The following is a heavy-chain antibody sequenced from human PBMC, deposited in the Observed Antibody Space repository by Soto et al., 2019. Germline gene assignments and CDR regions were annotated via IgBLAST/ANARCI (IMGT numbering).Heavy chain of an antibody. Sequence: GGSLRLSCAASGFTFSSYAMSWVRQAPGKGLEWVSAISGSGGSTYYADSVKGRFTISRDNSKNTLYLQMNSLRAEDTAVYYCANVQLLLNRFDYWGQGTLVTVSS. CDR3: ANVQLLLNRFDY. D-gene: IGHD2-2*01. V-gene: IGHV3-23*01. J-gene: IGHJ4*02. CDR2: ISGSGGST. CDR1: GFTFSSYA.